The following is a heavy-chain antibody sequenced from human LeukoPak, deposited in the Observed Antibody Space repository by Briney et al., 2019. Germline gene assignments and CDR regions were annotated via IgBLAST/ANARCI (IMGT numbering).Heavy chain of an antibody. CDR1: GFTVSSNY. D-gene: IGHD3-3*01. CDR3: ARGALETADAFDI. V-gene: IGHV3-66*01. CDR2: TYSGGNT. Sequence: GGSLRLSCAASGFTVSSNYMSWVRQAPGKGLEWVSVTYSGGNTYYADSVKGRFTISRDNSKNTLYLQMNSLRAEDTAVYYCARGALETADAFDIWGQGTMVTVSS. J-gene: IGHJ3*02.